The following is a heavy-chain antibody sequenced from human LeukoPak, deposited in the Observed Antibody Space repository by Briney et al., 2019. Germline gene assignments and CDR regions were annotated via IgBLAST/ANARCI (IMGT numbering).Heavy chain of an antibody. J-gene: IGHJ4*01. Sequence: GGSLRLSCAASGFTISGFWMHWVRHVPGEGLVWVARMNSAGTTINYADSVKGRFTISRDNVRNTLHLQMNNLSLEDTAVYFCIREVQVRASASLGLWGRGTLVTVS. CDR3: IREVQVRASASLGL. D-gene: IGHD1-1*01. CDR1: GFTISGFW. V-gene: IGHV3-74*01. CDR2: MNSAGTTI.